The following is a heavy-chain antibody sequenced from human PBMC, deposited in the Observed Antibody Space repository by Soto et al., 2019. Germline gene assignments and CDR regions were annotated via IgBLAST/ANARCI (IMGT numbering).Heavy chain of an antibody. J-gene: IGHJ4*02. CDR1: GFTFDDYA. V-gene: IGHV3-9*01. CDR2: ISWNSGSI. Sequence: PGGSLRLSCAASGFTFDDYAMHWVRQAPGKGLEWVSGISWNSGSIGYADSVKGRFTISRDNAKNSLYLQMNSLRAEDTALYYCAKDPSGRGEYYFDYWGQGTLVTVSS. D-gene: IGHD3-10*01. CDR3: AKDPSGRGEYYFDY.